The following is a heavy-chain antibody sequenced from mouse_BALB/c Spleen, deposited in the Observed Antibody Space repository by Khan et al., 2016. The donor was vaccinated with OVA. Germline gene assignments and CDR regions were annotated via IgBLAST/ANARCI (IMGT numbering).Heavy chain of an antibody. J-gene: IGHJ3*01. V-gene: IGHV1-4*01. D-gene: IGHD3-2*01. Sequence: QVQLKQSGAELARPGASVKMSCKTSGYTFTTYTLHWVKQRPGRSLEWIGYINPSNDYTNYNQKFKDKYTLTADKSSSTAYMQLSSLTSEDSAVYYCARSGQLGLRGGFTYWGQGTLVTVSA. CDR2: INPSNDYT. CDR1: GYTFTTYT. CDR3: ARSGQLGLRGGFTY.